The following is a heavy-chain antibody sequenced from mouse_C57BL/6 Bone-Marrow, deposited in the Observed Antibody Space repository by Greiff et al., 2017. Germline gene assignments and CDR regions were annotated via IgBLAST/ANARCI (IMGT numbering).Heavy chain of an antibody. Sequence: EVKVVESGGGLVQPGGSLKLSCAASGFTFSDYYMYWVRQTPEKRLEWVAYISNGGGSTYYPDTVKGRFTISRDNAKNTLYLQMSRLKSEDTAMYYGARPHYYYGSSFAYWGQGTLVTVSA. D-gene: IGHD1-1*01. J-gene: IGHJ3*01. CDR1: GFTFSDYY. V-gene: IGHV5-12*01. CDR3: ARPHYYYGSSFAY. CDR2: ISNGGGST.